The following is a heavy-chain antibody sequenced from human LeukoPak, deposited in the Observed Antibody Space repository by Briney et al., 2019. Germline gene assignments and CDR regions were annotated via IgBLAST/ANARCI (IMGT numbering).Heavy chain of an antibody. CDR1: GASIRTYP. CDR2: IYYSGST. CDR3: ARGGTIFGVVSWFDP. D-gene: IGHD3-3*01. V-gene: IGHV4-59*01. Sequence: PSETLSLTCTVSGASIRTYPWNWIRQSPEKGLEWIGYIYYSGSTNYNPSLKSRVTISVDTSKNQFSLKLSSVTAADTAVYYCARGGTIFGVVSWFDPWGQGTLVTVSS. J-gene: IGHJ5*02.